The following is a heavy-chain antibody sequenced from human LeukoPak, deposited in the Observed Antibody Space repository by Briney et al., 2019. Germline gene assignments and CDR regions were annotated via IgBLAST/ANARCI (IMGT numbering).Heavy chain of an antibody. CDR2: ISSSGGGT. Sequence: GGSLRLSCAASGFPFKSYAMTWVRQAPGKGLEWVSTISSSGGGTFYADSVKGRFTISRDNSKNTQYLQMNSLTVEDTAVYYCAKVMIAFNAFDYWGQGTLVTVSS. CDR3: AKVMIAFNAFDY. D-gene: IGHD3-22*01. J-gene: IGHJ4*02. V-gene: IGHV3-23*01. CDR1: GFPFKSYA.